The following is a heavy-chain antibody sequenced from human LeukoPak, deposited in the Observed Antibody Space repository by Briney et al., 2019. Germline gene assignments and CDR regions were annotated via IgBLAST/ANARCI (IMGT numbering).Heavy chain of an antibody. CDR1: GDSISSSDYY. J-gene: IGHJ4*02. Sequence: PSETLSLTCTVSGDSISSSDYYWGWIRQPPGKGLEWIGSIHSSGNIYCNPSLKSRVTISLDTSNNQFSLRLFSVSAADTAVYYCARGRYNSKTDFDYWGQGTLVTVSS. D-gene: IGHD1-20*01. CDR3: ARGRYNSKTDFDY. V-gene: IGHV4-39*07. CDR2: IHSSGNI.